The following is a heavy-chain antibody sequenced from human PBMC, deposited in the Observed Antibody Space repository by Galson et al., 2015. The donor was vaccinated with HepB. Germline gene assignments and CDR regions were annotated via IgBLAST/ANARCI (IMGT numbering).Heavy chain of an antibody. V-gene: IGHV3-30-3*01. CDR2: ISYDGSNE. Sequence: SLRLSCAASGFTFSSYAMHWVRQAPGKGLEWLVVISYDGSNEYYADSVKGRFTISRENSENTLYLQMHGLRPDDTAIYYCARGGGSCSSTSWYSLGDYYFDFSGQGTLVTVSS. D-gene: IGHD2-2*02. J-gene: IGHJ4*02. CDR1: GFTFSSYA. CDR3: ARGGGSCSSTSWYSLGDYYFDF.